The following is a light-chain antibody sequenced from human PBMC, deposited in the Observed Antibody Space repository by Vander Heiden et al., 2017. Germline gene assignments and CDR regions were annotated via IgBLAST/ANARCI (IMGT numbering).Light chain of an antibody. J-gene: IGLJ2*01. Sequence: QSALTQPASVSGSPGQSITISCTGTISDVGGYTYVSWYQQHPGKAPKLMIYDVTNRPSGVSNRFSGSKSGNTASLTISGLQAEDEADYYCSSYTSSSTRVFGGGTKLTVL. CDR3: SSYTSSSTRV. V-gene: IGLV2-14*03. CDR2: DVT. CDR1: ISDVGGYTY.